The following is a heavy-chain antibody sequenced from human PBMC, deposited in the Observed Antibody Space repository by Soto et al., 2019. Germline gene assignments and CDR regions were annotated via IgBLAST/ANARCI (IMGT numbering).Heavy chain of an antibody. Sequence: SVKVSCKASGGTFSSYAISWVRQAPGQGLEWMGGIIPIFGTANYAQKFQGRVTITADESTSTAYMELSSLRSEDTAVYYCARFCDDFWSGEYTEDYYYYGMDVWGQGNTVTVS. CDR3: ARFCDDFWSGEYTEDYYYYGMDV. CDR2: IIPIFGTA. V-gene: IGHV1-69*13. D-gene: IGHD3-3*01. CDR1: GGTFSSYA. J-gene: IGHJ6*02.